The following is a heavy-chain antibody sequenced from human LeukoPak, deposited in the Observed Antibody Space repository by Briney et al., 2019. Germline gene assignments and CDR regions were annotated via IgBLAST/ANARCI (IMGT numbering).Heavy chain of an antibody. D-gene: IGHD3-3*01. CDR1: GYAFTSYD. Sequence: ASVKVSCKASGYAFTSYDINWVRQATGQGLEWMGWMNPNSGNTGYAQKFQGRVTITRNTSISTAYMELSSLRSEDTAVYYCARGDYDFWSGYSYSYTWFDPWGQGTLVTVSS. V-gene: IGHV1-8*03. CDR2: MNPNSGNT. J-gene: IGHJ5*02. CDR3: ARGDYDFWSGYSYSYTWFDP.